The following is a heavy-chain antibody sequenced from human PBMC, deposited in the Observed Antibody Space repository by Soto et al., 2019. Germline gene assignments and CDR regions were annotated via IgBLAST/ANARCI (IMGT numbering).Heavy chain of an antibody. CDR1: GFTFTEYY. CDR3: VRADHYGPRFDQ. CDR2: IRQDGGEI. V-gene: IGHV3-7*01. Sequence: EVQLVESGGALVQPGGSLRLSCTVSGFTFTEYYMNWVRQAPGKGLEWVANIRQDGGEICYVDSVRGRFTISRDNVKNSVYLQMDSLRVEDTALYYCVRADHYGPRFDQWGQGTLVTVSS. J-gene: IGHJ4*02. D-gene: IGHD4-17*01.